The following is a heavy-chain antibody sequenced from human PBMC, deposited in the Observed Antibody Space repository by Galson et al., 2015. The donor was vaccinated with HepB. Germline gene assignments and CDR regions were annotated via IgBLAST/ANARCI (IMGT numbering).Heavy chain of an antibody. D-gene: IGHD2-15*01. Sequence: SETLSLTCAVYGGSFSGYYWSWIRQPPGKGLEWIGEIKHSGSTNYNPSLKSRVTISVDTSKNQFSLKVNSVTAADTAVYYCARGREYCSSGCSNAFLYWGQGTLVTVSS. CDR2: IKHSGST. CDR1: GGSFSGYY. CDR3: ARGREYCSSGCSNAFLY. J-gene: IGHJ4*02. V-gene: IGHV4-34*01.